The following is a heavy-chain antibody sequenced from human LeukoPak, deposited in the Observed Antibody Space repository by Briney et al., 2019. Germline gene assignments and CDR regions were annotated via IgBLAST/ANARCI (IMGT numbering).Heavy chain of an antibody. D-gene: IGHD2-8*01. CDR1: GASVSGSPYY. Sequence: PSETLSLTCTVSGASVSGSPYYWGWIRQPPGKGLEWIGEINHSGSTNYNPSLKSRVTISVDTSKNQFSLKLSSVTAADTAVYYCARARKYCTNGVCYRFDPWGQGTLVTVSS. J-gene: IGHJ5*02. V-gene: IGHV4-39*07. CDR3: ARARKYCTNGVCYRFDP. CDR2: INHSGST.